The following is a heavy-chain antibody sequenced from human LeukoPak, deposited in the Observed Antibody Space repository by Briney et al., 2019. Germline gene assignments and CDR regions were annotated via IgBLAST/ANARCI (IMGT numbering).Heavy chain of an antibody. CDR3: ARLVSSPARGYFDY. CDR1: GFTFSNYW. Sequence: GGSLRLSCAASGFTFSNYWIHWVRQAPGKGLVWVSRIDNAGSITTYADSVKGRFTISRDNSKNTLNLQMNSLRAEDTAVYYCARLVSSPARGYFDYWGQGTLVTVSS. CDR2: IDNAGSIT. D-gene: IGHD6-6*01. J-gene: IGHJ4*02. V-gene: IGHV3-74*03.